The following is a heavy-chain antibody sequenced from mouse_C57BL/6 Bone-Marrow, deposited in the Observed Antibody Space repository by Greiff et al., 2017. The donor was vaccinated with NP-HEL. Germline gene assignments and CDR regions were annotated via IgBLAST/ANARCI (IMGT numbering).Heavy chain of an antibody. CDR3: ARTPLYYGNYYWYFDV. J-gene: IGHJ1*03. D-gene: IGHD2-1*01. CDR1: GFSLTSYG. V-gene: IGHV2-2*01. CDR2: IWSGGST. Sequence: VQLQQSGPGLVQPSQSLSITCTVSGFSLTSYGVHWVRQSPGKGLEWLGVIWSGGSTDYNAAFISRLSLSKDNSKSQVFFKMNSLQADDTAIYYCARTPLYYGNYYWYFDVWGTGTTVTVSS.